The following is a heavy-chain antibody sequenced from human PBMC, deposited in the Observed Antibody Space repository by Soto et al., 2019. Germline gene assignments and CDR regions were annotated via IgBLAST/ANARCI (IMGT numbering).Heavy chain of an antibody. CDR3: ARRMAAAGTSGGWFDP. CDR2: ISAYNGNT. D-gene: IGHD6-13*01. Sequence: ASVKVSCKASGYTFTSYGISWVRQAPGQGLEWMGWISAYNGNTNYAQKLQGRVTMTTDTSTSTAYMELRSLRSDDTAVYYCARRMAAAGTSGGWFDPWGQGTLVTVSS. V-gene: IGHV1-18*01. J-gene: IGHJ5*02. CDR1: GYTFTSYG.